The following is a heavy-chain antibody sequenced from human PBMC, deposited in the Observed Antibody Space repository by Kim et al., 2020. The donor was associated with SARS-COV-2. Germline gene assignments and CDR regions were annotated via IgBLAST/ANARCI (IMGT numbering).Heavy chain of an antibody. D-gene: IGHD1-20*01. CDR2: K. CDR3: ARGITGTYFDY. Sequence: KYYAHSVKGRFTISRDKSKHTLYLQMNNLRAEDTAVYYCARGITGTYFDYWGQGTLVTVSS. J-gene: IGHJ4*02. V-gene: IGHV3-33*01.